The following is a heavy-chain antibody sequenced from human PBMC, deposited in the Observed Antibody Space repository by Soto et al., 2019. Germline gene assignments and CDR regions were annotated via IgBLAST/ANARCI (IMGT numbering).Heavy chain of an antibody. V-gene: IGHV3-9*01. CDR1: GFTFDDYG. J-gene: IGHJ6*02. CDR3: AKDRWARDSIDV. CDR2: ITWNSANI. Sequence: EEEVVESGGGLVQPGGSLRLSCAASGFTFDDYGMHWVRQGPVKGLEWVSGITWNSANIGYAASVKGRFTISRDNAKNSLYLQMSSLTTEDTAVYYCAKDRWARDSIDVWGQGTTVTVAS.